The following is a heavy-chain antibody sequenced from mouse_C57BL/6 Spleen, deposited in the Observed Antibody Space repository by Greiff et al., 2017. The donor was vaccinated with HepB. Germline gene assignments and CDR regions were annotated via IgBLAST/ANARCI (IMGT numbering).Heavy chain of an antibody. CDR2: IYPGDGDT. D-gene: IGHD2-10*02. J-gene: IGHJ1*03. CDR1: GYAFSSSR. Sequence: QVQLQQSGPELVKPGASVKISCKASGYAFSSSRMNWVKQRPGKGLVWIGRIYPGDGDTNYNGKFKGKATLTADKSSSTAYMQLSSLTSEESAVYFCAREEYGNPGLYLAVWDTGPTVTVSS. V-gene: IGHV1-82*01. CDR3: AREEYGNPGLYLAV.